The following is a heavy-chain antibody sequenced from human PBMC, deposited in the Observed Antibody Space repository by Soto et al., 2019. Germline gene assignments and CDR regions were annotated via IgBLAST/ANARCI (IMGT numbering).Heavy chain of an antibody. CDR3: ARAVGPYDY. Sequence: QVQLVESGGGVVQPGRSLRPSCAASGFTFSTYGIHWVRQAPGKGLEWVAVIWHDGSNKYYADSVKGRFTISRDNSKSTLYLQMDSLRAEDTAVYYCARAVGPYDYWGQGTLVTVSS. V-gene: IGHV3-33*01. CDR1: GFTFSTYG. J-gene: IGHJ4*02. D-gene: IGHD1-26*01. CDR2: IWHDGSNK.